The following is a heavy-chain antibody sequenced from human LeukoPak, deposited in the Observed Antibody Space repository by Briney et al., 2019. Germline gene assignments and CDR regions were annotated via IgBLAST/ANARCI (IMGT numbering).Heavy chain of an antibody. CDR2: INYSGST. CDR1: GGSISSDDYY. J-gene: IGHJ4*02. V-gene: IGHV4-31*03. Sequence: PPETLSLTCTVSGGSISSDDYYWSWIRQHPGKGLEWIAYINYSGSTYFNPSLKSRVTISVDTSKNQFSLKLSSVTAADTAVYYCARTHYGSGKYYFDYWGQGALVTVSS. CDR3: ARTHYGSGKYYFDY. D-gene: IGHD3-10*01.